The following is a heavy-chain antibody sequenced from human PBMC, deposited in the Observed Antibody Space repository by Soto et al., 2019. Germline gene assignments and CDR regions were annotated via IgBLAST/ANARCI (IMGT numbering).Heavy chain of an antibody. D-gene: IGHD5-12*01. CDR3: ARVDIVAMVGDYYYGMDV. J-gene: IGHJ6*02. V-gene: IGHV1-18*04. Sequence: GASVKVSCKASGYTFTSYGISWVRQAPGQGLEWMGWISAYNGNTNYAQKLQGRVTMTTDTSTSTAYMELRSLRSDDTAVYYCARVDIVAMVGDYYYGMDVWGQGTTVTVSS. CDR2: ISAYNGNT. CDR1: GYTFTSYG.